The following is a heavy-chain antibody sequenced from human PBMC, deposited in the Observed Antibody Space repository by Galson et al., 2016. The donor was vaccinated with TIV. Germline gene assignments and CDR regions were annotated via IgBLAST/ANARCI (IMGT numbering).Heavy chain of an antibody. CDR2: IYWDGDK. D-gene: IGHD3-16*01. CDR3: AVARGGGYNFDS. V-gene: IGHV2-5*02. CDR1: GFPLSTSGAG. Sequence: ALVKPTQTLTLTCAFSGFPLSTSGAGVAWVRQPPGRALEWLALIYWDGDKRYSPSLKSRLTITKDTSKKQVVLTMANMDPLDTATYYCAVARGGGYNFDSWGQGTLVTVSS. J-gene: IGHJ4*02.